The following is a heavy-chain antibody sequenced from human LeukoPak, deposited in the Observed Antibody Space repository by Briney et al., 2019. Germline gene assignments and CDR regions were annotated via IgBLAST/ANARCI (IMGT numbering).Heavy chain of an antibody. J-gene: IGHJ4*02. CDR1: GFTFSDYC. D-gene: IGHD2-21*02. CDR2: ISVSGGST. CDR3: AKRACGADCHADY. Sequence: AGGSLRLSCTASGFTFSDYCMSWVRQAPGKGLEWVSAISVSGGSTFYADSVKGRFTTSRDNSKNTVYLQMSSLRGGDTAVYYCAKRACGADCHADYWGQGTLVTVPS. V-gene: IGHV3-23*01.